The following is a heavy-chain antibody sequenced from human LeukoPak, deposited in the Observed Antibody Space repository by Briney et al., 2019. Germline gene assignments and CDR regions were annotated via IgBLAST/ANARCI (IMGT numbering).Heavy chain of an antibody. CDR1: GFTFSSYS. V-gene: IGHV3-21*01. D-gene: IGHD3-9*01. CDR3: ARDLVPAYYDILTGYSLDLRGGYFDY. CDR2: ISSSSSYI. J-gene: IGHJ4*02. Sequence: GGPLRLSCAASGFTFSSYSMNWVRQAPGKGLEWVSSISSSSSYIYYADSVKGRFTISRDNAKNSLYLQMNSLRAEDTAVYYCARDLVPAYYDILTGYSLDLRGGYFDYWGQGTLVTVSS.